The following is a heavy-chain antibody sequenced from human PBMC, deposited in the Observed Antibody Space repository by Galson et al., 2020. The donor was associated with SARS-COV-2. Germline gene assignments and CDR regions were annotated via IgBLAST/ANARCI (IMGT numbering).Heavy chain of an antibody. V-gene: IGHV1-2*02. Sequence: ASVKVSCKASGYTFTGYYMHWVRQAPGQGLEWMGWINPNSGGTNYAQKFQGRVTMTRDTSISTAYMELSRLRSDDTAVYYCARDPEGSSSGYFGGMDVWGQGTMVTVSS. CDR3: ARDPEGSSSGYFGGMDV. J-gene: IGHJ6*02. CDR2: INPNSGGT. CDR1: GYTFTGYY. D-gene: IGHD3-22*01.